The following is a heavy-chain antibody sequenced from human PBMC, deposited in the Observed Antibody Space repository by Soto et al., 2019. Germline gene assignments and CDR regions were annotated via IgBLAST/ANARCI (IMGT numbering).Heavy chain of an antibody. CDR1: GGTFSSYA. J-gene: IGHJ6*02. Sequence: SVKVSCKASGGTFSSYAISWVRQAPGQGLEWMGGIIPIFGTANYAQKFQGRVTITADESTSTAYMELSSLRSEDTAVYYCARSYYDFWSGYYKKSSGGDYYYYGMDVWGQGTTVTVS. V-gene: IGHV1-69*13. D-gene: IGHD3-3*01. CDR3: ARSYYDFWSGYYKKSSGGDYYYYGMDV. CDR2: IIPIFGTA.